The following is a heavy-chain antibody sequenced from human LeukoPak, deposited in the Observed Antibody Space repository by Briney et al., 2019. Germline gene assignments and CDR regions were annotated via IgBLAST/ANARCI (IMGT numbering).Heavy chain of an antibody. Sequence: GGSLRLSCAASGFTFSSYGMSWVRQAPGEGLEWVSALTGSGGSTYYADSVKGRFTISRDNSKNTLYLQMNSLRAEDTAVYYCAKRYFDTSGWFDYWGQGTLVTVSS. D-gene: IGHD3-22*01. J-gene: IGHJ4*02. CDR2: LTGSGGST. CDR1: GFTFSSYG. V-gene: IGHV3-23*01. CDR3: AKRYFDTSGWFDY.